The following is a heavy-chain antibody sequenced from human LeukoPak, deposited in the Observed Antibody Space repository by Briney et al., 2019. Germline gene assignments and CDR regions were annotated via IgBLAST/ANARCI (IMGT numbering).Heavy chain of an antibody. Sequence: SETLSLTCIVSGGSISSYSWNWIRQSPGKGLEWVGYISHSGTTSYNSSLKSRVTISVDTSKNQFSLKLSSVTAADTAVYYCARGYSSAWYREFFDHWGQGTLVTVSS. CDR2: ISHSGTT. V-gene: IGHV4-59*12. J-gene: IGHJ4*02. D-gene: IGHD6-13*01. CDR3: ARGYSSAWYREFFDH. CDR1: GGSISSYS.